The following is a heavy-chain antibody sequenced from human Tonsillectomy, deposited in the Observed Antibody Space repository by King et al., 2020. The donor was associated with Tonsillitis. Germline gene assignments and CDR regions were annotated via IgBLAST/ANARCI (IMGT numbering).Heavy chain of an antibody. Sequence: QLVQSGAEVKKPGSSVKVSCKASGGTFNSYAISWVRQAPGQGLEWMGRIIPILGITNYAQKFQGRVTITADKSTSTAYMELSSLRSEDTAVYYCASASPSHPPLGYSNWFDPWGQGTLVTVSS. V-gene: IGHV1-69*09. CDR1: GGTFNSYA. J-gene: IGHJ5*02. CDR3: ASASPSHPPLGYSNWFDP. CDR2: IIPILGIT. D-gene: IGHD6-13*01.